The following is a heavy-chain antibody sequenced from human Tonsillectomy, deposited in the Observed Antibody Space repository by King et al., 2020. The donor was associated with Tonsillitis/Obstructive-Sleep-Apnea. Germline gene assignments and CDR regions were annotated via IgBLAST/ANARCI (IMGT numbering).Heavy chain of an antibody. V-gene: IGHV2-70*01. D-gene: IGHD2-2*01. J-gene: IGHJ6*03. Sequence: VTLKESGPALVKPTQTLTLTCTFSGFSLSTSGMCVSWIRQPPGKALEWLALIDWDDEKYYSTSLKTRLTISKDTSKNQVVLTMTNMEPVHTPPYYCARIRRWEGYCSSTSCSNYYYYYMDVWGKGTTVTVPS. CDR1: GFSLSTSGMC. CDR2: IDWDDEK. CDR3: ARIRRWEGYCSSTSCSNYYYYYMDV.